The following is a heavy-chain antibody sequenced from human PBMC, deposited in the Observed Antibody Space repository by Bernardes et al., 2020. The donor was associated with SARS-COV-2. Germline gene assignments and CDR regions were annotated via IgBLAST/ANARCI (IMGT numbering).Heavy chain of an antibody. CDR1: GYTFTTYY. CDR3: ARDAGGEWPRYYFDY. Sequence: ASVKVSCTASGYTFTTYYIHWVRQAPGQGLEWMGIINPNGGSTNYARKFQGRLTMTRDTSTSAVYMELSSLRSEDTAVYYCARDAGGEWPRYYFDYWGQGTLVSVSS. J-gene: IGHJ4*02. CDR2: INPNGGST. D-gene: IGHD3-10*01. V-gene: IGHV1-46*01.